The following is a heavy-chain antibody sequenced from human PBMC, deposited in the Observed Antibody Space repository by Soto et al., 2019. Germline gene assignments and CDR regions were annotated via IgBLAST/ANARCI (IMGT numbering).Heavy chain of an antibody. D-gene: IGHD3-3*02. J-gene: IGHJ5*02. Sequence: PSETLALTCAVSGDSISSGGYSWSWFRQPPGKGLEWIGYIYHIGSVYNNGQTYYNPSLTSPVTISIDTSKNQFSLSLRSVTAADTAVYFCVRRGRTSNGDWFDLWGQGILVTVSS. CDR1: GDSISSGGYS. V-gene: IGHV4-30-2*01. CDR2: IYHIGSVYNNGQT. CDR3: VRRGRTSNGDWFDL.